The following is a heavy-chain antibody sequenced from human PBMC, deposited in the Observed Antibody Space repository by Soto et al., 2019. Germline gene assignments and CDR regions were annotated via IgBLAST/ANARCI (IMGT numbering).Heavy chain of an antibody. V-gene: IGHV4-34*01. Sequence: SETLSLTCAVYGGSFSGYYWSWIRQPPGKGLEWIGEINHSGSTNYNPSLKSRVTISVDTSKNQFSLKLSSVTAADTAVYYCARGRYGDYEGWFDPWGQGTLVTVSS. CDR1: GGSFSGYY. J-gene: IGHJ5*02. CDR2: INHSGST. D-gene: IGHD4-17*01. CDR3: ARGRYGDYEGWFDP.